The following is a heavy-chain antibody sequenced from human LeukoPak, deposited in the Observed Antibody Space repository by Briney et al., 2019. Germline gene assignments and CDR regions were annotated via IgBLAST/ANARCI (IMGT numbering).Heavy chain of an antibody. CDR1: GFTFSSYG. V-gene: IGHV3-33*01. CDR2: IWYDGSNK. D-gene: IGHD4-17*01. Sequence: GGSLRLSCAASGFTFSSYGMHWVRQAPGKGLEWVAVIWYDGSNKYYADSVKGRFTISRDNSKNTLYLQMNSLRAEDTAVYYCARREYGEGVDYWGQGTLVTVSS. CDR3: ARREYGEGVDY. J-gene: IGHJ4*02.